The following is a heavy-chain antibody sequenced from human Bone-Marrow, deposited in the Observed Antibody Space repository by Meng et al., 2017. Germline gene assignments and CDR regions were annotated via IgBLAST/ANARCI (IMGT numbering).Heavy chain of an antibody. D-gene: IGHD3-22*01. CDR3: AHESSGYYPYYFDY. CDR1: GFSLSTSGVG. J-gene: IGHJ4*02. CDR2: IYWDDDK. Sequence: SGPTLVKPTQTLTLTCTFSGFSLSTSGVGVGWIRQPPGKALEWLALIYWDDDKRYSPPLKSRLTITKDTSKNQVVLTMTNMDPVDTATYYCAHESSGYYPYYFDYWGQGTLVTVSS. V-gene: IGHV2-5*02.